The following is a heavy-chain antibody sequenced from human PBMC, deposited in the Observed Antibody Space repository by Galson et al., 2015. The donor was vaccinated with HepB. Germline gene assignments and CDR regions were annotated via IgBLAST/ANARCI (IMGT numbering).Heavy chain of an antibody. D-gene: IGHD5-12*01. CDR1: GFTFSDYY. CDR2: ISSSGSTI. V-gene: IGHV3-11*01. J-gene: IGHJ6*03. Sequence: SLRLSCAASGFTFSDYYMSWIRQAPGKGLEWVSYISSSGSTIYYADSVKGRFTISRDDAKNSLYLQMNSLRAEDTAVYYCARVGDIVATIHYYYYMDVWGKGTTVTVSS. CDR3: ARVGDIVATIHYYYYMDV.